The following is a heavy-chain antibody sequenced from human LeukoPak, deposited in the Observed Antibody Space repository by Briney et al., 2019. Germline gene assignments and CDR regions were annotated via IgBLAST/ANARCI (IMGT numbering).Heavy chain of an antibody. CDR1: GGSISSYY. D-gene: IGHD6-19*01. CDR3: ARSGYSSGWYGYFDL. CDR2: IYYSGST. Sequence: PSETLSLTCTVSGGSISSYYWSWIRQPPGKGLEWIGYIYYSGSTNYNPSLKSRVTISVDTSKNQFSLKLSSVTAADTAVYYCARSGYSSGWYGYFDLWGRGTLVTVSS. V-gene: IGHV4-59*08. J-gene: IGHJ2*01.